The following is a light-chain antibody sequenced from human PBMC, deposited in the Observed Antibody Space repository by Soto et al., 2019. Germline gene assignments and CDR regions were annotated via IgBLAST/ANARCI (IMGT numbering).Light chain of an antibody. CDR2: AAS. CDR3: QQTYSILSIT. V-gene: IGKV1-39*01. J-gene: IGKJ5*01. Sequence: DIQMTQSPSSLSASVGDRVTITCRASESIARHLNWYQQKPGKAPNLLIYAASSLQNGVPSRFRGGGSGTDFTLTINNLQPEDFATYCCQQTYSILSITFGQGTRLEIK. CDR1: ESIARH.